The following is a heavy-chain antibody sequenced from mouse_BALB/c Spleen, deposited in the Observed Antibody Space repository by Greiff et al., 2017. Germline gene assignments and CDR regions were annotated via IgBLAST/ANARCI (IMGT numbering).Heavy chain of an antibody. V-gene: IGHV1-87*01. J-gene: IGHJ3*01. D-gene: IGHD2-4*01. CDR1: GYTFTSYW. CDR3: ARGSYDYDEAPFAY. CDR2: IYPGDGDT. Sequence: VQLQQSGAELARPGASVKLSCKASGYTFTSYWMQWVKQRPGQGLEWIGAIYPGDGDTRYTQKFKGKATLTADKSSSTAYMQLSSLASEDSAVYYCARGSYDYDEAPFAYWGQGTLVTVSA.